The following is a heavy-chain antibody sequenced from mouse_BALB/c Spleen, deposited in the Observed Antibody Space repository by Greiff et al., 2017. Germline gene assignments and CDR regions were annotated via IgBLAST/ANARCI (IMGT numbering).Heavy chain of an antibody. CDR1: GDSITSGY. CDR2: ISYSGST. J-gene: IGHJ3*01. D-gene: IGHD4-1*02. CDR3: ARNQLGLPFAY. V-gene: IGHV3-8*02. Sequence: EVKVVESGPSLVKPSQTLSLTCSVTGDSITSGYWNWIRKFPGNKLEYMGYISYSGSTYYNPSLKSRISITRDTSKNQYYLQLNSVTTEDTATYYCARNQLGLPFAYWGQGTLVTVSA.